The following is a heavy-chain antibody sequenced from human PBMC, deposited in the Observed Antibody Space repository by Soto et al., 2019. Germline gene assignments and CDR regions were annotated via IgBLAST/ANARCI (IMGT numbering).Heavy chain of an antibody. D-gene: IGHD2-2*01. CDR1: GYTFTSYY. CDR2: INPSGGST. CDR3: ASRGTVVVPAAMPPNYYYYYMDV. Sequence: ASVKVSCKASGYTFTSYYMHWVRQAPGQGLEWMGIINPSGGSTSYAQKFQGRVAMTRDTSTSTVYMELSSLRSEDTAVYYCASRGTVVVPAAMPPNYYYYYMDVWGKGTTVTVSS. J-gene: IGHJ6*03. V-gene: IGHV1-46*03.